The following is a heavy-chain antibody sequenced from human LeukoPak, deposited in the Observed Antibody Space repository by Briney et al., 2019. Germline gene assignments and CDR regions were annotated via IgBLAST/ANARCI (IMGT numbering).Heavy chain of an antibody. Sequence: GGSLRLSCAASGFTFSSYAMSWVRQAPGKGLEWVSAISGSGGSTYYADSVKGRFTISRDNSKNTLYLQMNSLRAEDTAVYYCAKAGDYDFWSGYYYMDVWGKGTTVTVSS. CDR1: GFTFSSYA. D-gene: IGHD3-3*01. J-gene: IGHJ6*03. CDR2: ISGSGGST. CDR3: AKAGDYDFWSGYYYMDV. V-gene: IGHV3-23*01.